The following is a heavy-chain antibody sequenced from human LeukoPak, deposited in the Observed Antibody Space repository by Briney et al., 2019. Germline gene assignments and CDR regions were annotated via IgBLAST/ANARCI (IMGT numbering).Heavy chain of an antibody. V-gene: IGHV1-69*05. CDR3: ARSKPGGYCSSTSCYRDSYYFDY. CDR2: IIPIFGTA. D-gene: IGHD2-2*02. Sequence: SVKVSCKASGGTFSSYAISWVRQAPGQGLEWMGGIIPIFGTANYAQKFQGRVTITTDESTSTAYMELTSMRSEDLAVYYCARSKPGGYCSSTSCYRDSYYFDYWGQGTLVTVSS. J-gene: IGHJ4*02. CDR1: GGTFSSYA.